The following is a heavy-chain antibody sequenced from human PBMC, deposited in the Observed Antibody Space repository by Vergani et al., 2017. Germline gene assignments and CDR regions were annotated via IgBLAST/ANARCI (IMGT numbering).Heavy chain of an antibody. CDR2: ISWNSNNI. D-gene: IGHD3-10*01. CDR3: AKETSYYGSERGFDY. J-gene: IGHJ4*02. Sequence: EVQLVESGGGLVQPGRSLRLSCAASGFTFDDYAMHWVRQAPGKGLEWVSGISWNSNNIGYADSVKGRFTISRDNAKNSLYLQMNSLRAEDTALYYCAKETSYYGSERGFDYWGQGTLVTVSS. V-gene: IGHV3-9*01. CDR1: GFTFDDYA.